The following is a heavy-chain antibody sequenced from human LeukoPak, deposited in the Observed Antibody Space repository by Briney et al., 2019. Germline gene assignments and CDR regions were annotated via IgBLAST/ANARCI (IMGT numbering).Heavy chain of an antibody. D-gene: IGHD2-15*01. Sequence: PSETLSLTCTVSGGSVSSGSYYWSWIRQPPGKGLEWIGYIYYSGSTNYNPSLKSRVTISVDTSKNQFSLKLSSGTAADTAVYYCAREPCSGGSCYGFDYWGQGTLVTVSS. CDR3: AREPCSGGSCYGFDY. J-gene: IGHJ4*02. CDR2: IYYSGST. CDR1: GGSVSSGSYY. V-gene: IGHV4-61*01.